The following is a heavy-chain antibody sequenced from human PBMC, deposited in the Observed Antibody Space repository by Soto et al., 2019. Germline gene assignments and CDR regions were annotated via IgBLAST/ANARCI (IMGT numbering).Heavy chain of an antibody. CDR2: IYYSGST. V-gene: IGHV4-30-4*01. D-gene: IGHD5-18*01. CDR3: GRGQTAIDV. Sequence: SQTLSLTCRVSGGTITRGDHFWSCLRHAPGKGLEWLGYIYYSGSTYYNPSLKGRVMMTIDTSKHQFSLNVSSVTAADTAVFYCGRGQTAIDVWGQGTTVT. J-gene: IGHJ6*02. CDR1: GGTITRGDHF.